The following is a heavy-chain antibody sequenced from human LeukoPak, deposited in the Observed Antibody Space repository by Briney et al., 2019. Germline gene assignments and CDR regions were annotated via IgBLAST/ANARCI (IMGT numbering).Heavy chain of an antibody. Sequence: GGSLRLSCAASGFTFSSYAMSWVRQAPGKGLEWVSAISGSGGSTYYADSVKGWFTISRDNSKNTLYLQMNSLRAEDTAVYYCARRQSSGYYRFDYWGQGTLVTVSS. CDR2: ISGSGGST. CDR3: ARRQSSGYYRFDY. V-gene: IGHV3-23*01. D-gene: IGHD3-22*01. CDR1: GFTFSSYA. J-gene: IGHJ4*02.